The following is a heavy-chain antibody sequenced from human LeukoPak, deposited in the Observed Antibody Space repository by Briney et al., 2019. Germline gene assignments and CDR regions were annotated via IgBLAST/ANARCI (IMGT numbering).Heavy chain of an antibody. CDR1: GYTFTSYG. J-gene: IGHJ4*02. D-gene: IGHD2-15*01. V-gene: IGHV1-18*01. CDR2: ISAYNGNT. Sequence: ASVKVSCKASGYTFTSYGISWVRQAPGQGLEWMGWISAYNGNTNYAQKLQGRVTMTTDTSTSTAYMELRSLRSDDTAVYYCARGTRYCSGGSCPSDYWGQGTLVTVSS. CDR3: ARGTRYCSGGSCPSDY.